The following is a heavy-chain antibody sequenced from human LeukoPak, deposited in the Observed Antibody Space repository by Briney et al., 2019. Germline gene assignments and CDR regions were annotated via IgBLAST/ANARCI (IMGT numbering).Heavy chain of an antibody. CDR2: ISYDGSNK. V-gene: IGHV3-30*04. J-gene: IGHJ6*02. D-gene: IGHD3-10*01. CDR3: ARAPDDLLWFGESLWQNYYYYGMDV. Sequence: GRSLRLSCAASGFTFSSYAMHWARQAPGKGLEWVAVISYDGSNKYYADSVKGRFTISRDNSKNTLYLQMNSLRAEDTAVYYCARAPDDLLWFGESLWQNYYYYGMDVWGQGTTVTVSS. CDR1: GFTFSSYA.